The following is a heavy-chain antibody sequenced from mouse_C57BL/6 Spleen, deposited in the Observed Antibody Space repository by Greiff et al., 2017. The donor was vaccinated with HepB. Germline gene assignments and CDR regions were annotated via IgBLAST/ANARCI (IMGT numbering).Heavy chain of an antibody. V-gene: IGHV1-15*01. Sequence: VQLQQSGAELVRPGASVTLSCKASGYTFTDYEMHWVKQTPVHGLEWIGAIDPETGGTAYNQKVKGKAILTADKSSSTAYMELRSLTSEDSAVYYCTRAYYSNPRYFDVWGTGTTVTVSS. CDR3: TRAYYSNPRYFDV. J-gene: IGHJ1*03. D-gene: IGHD2-5*01. CDR2: IDPETGGT. CDR1: GYTFTDYE.